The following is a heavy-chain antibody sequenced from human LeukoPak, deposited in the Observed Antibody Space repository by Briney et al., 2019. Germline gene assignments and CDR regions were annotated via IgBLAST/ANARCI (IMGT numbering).Heavy chain of an antibody. D-gene: IGHD3-16*01. CDR2: IKQDGSEK. V-gene: IGHV3-7*01. CDR3: ARDSDVPFDY. J-gene: IGHJ4*02. CDR1: GFTFSSYW. Sequence: GGSLRLSCAASGFTFSSYWMNWVRQAPEKGLEWVANIKQDGSEKDYVDSVKGRFTISRDNAKNSLYLQMNSLRAEDTAVYYCARDSDVPFDYWGQGTLVTASS.